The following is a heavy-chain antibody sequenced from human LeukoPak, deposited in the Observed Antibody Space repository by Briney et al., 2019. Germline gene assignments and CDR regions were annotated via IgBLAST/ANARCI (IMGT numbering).Heavy chain of an antibody. CDR1: GYTFTTYG. CDR2: ISAYNGNT. Sequence: ASVKVSCKASGYTFTTYGINWMRQAAGQGLEWMGWISAYNGNTKYAQKFQGRVTMTTETSTSAAYMELRSLISDDTAVYYCARYVEAARPGWFDPWGQGTLVSVSS. V-gene: IGHV1-18*04. CDR3: ARYVEAARPGWFDP. D-gene: IGHD6-6*01. J-gene: IGHJ5*02.